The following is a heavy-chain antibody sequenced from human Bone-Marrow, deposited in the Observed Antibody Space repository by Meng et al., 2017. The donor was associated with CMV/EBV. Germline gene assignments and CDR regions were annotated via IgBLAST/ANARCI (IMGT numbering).Heavy chain of an antibody. V-gene: IGHV4-38-2*02. CDR1: GYSISSGYY. CDR2: IYHSGST. J-gene: IGHJ6*02. Sequence: SETLSLTCTVSGYSISSGYYWGWIRQPPGKGLEWIGSIYHSGSTYYNPSLKSRVTISVDTSKNQFSLKLSSVTAADTAVYYCARAGPKYYGAYYYYGMDVWGQGTTVTVSS. D-gene: IGHD3-3*01. CDR3: ARAGPKYYGAYYYYGMDV.